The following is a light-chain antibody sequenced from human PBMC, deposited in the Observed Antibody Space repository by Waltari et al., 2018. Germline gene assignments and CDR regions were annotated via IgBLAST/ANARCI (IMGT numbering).Light chain of an antibody. J-gene: IGKJ4*01. V-gene: IGKV3-11*01. CDR3: QQRIDWPLT. CDR1: QSVSS. CDR2: DAS. Sequence: EIVLTQSTATLSLSPGEIATLSCRASQSVSSLAWYQQKPGQAPRLLIYDASNRATGIPARFSGSGSGTDFTLTISSLEPEDFAVYYCQQRIDWPLTFGGGTKVKIK.